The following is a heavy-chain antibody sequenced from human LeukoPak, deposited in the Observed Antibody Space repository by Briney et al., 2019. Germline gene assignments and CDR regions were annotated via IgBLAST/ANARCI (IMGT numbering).Heavy chain of an antibody. V-gene: IGHV1-8*01. CDR2: MTPNSGDT. D-gene: IGHD2-15*01. CDR3: ASATRCSEGYFQH. J-gene: IGHJ1*01. Sequence: ASVKVSCKASGDTFTTYDINWVRQAPGQGLERMAWMTPNSGDTDRAQKFQGRVTMTRNTSISTAYLELSSLRSEDTAVYFCASATRCSEGYFQHWGEGSLVTVSS. CDR1: GDTFTTYD.